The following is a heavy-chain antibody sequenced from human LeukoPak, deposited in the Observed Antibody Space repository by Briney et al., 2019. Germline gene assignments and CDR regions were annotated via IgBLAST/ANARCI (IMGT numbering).Heavy chain of an antibody. CDR3: ARELRWGSYYFDY. Sequence: PGGSLRLSCAASVVTVSSNYMSCVRQAPGKGLEWGSIVYSGGETYYADSVKGRFTISRDISKNTLYLQMINLRVEDTAVYYCARELRWGSYYFDYWGQGALVTVSS. V-gene: IGHV3-66*01. CDR1: VVTVSSNY. D-gene: IGHD3-16*01. J-gene: IGHJ4*02. CDR2: VYSGGET.